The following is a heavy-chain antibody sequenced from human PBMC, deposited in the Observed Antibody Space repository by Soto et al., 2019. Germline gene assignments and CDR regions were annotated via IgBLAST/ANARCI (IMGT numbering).Heavy chain of an antibody. CDR1: GFTFSSYA. CDR3: AKDGCSGGSCYSVLSPPNYYYYGMDV. D-gene: IGHD2-15*01. J-gene: IGHJ6*02. CDR2: ISGSGGST. Sequence: GGSLRLSCAASGFTFSSYAMSWVRQAPGKGLEWVSAISGSGGSTYYADSVKGRFTISRDNSKNTLYLQMNSLRAEDTAVYYCAKDGCSGGSCYSVLSPPNYYYYGMDVWGQGTTVTVSS. V-gene: IGHV3-23*01.